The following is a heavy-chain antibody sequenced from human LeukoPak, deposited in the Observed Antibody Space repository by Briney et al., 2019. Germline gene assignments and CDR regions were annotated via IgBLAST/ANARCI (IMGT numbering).Heavy chain of an antibody. CDR2: IYSGGST. V-gene: IGHV3-66*04. J-gene: IGHJ5*02. CDR3: ARLDYGGNWFDP. CDR1: EFSVGSNY. Sequence: GGSLRLSCAASEFSVGSNYMSWVRQAPGKGLEWVSVIYSGGSTYYADSVKGRFTISRDNSKNTLYLQMNSLRAEDTAVYYCARLDYGGNWFDPWGQGTLVTVSS. D-gene: IGHD4-23*01.